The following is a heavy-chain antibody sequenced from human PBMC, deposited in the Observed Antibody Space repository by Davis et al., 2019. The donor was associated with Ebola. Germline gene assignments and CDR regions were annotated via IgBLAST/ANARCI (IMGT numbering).Heavy chain of an antibody. D-gene: IGHD3-22*01. CDR1: GGSISSSSYY. CDR3: ARETYYYDSSGYYRGSFDY. Sequence: SETLSLTCTVSGGSISSSSYYWGWIRQPPGKGLEWIGSISYTGSTYYNPSLKSRVTISVDTSKNQFSLKLSSVTAADTAVYYCARETYYYDSSGYYRGSFDYWGQGTLVTVSS. CDR2: ISYTGST. V-gene: IGHV4-39*07. J-gene: IGHJ4*02.